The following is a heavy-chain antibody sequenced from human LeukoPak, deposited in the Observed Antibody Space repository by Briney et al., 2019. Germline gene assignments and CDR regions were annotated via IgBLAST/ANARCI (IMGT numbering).Heavy chain of an antibody. V-gene: IGHV4-34*01. CDR1: GGSFSGYY. Sequence: PSETLSLTCAVYGGSFSGYYWSWIRQPPGKGLEWIGEINHSGSTNYNPSLKSRVTISVDTSKNQFSLKLSSVTAADTAVYYCARGSSIAARPSYYYMDVWGKGTTVTVSS. CDR3: ARGSSIAARPSYYYMDV. D-gene: IGHD6-6*01. J-gene: IGHJ6*03. CDR2: INHSGST.